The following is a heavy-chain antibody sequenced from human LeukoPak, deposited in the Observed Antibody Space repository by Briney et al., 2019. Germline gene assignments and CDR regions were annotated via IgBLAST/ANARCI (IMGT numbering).Heavy chain of an antibody. CDR1: GFTFSSYA. CDR2: ISYDGSNK. V-gene: IGHV3-30-3*01. CDR3: AREGGDGYNHDY. J-gene: IGHJ4*02. Sequence: PGGSLRLSCAASGFTFSSYAMHWVRQAPGKGLEWVAVISYDGSNKYYADSVKGRFTISRDNSKNTLYLQMNSLRAEDMAVYYCAREGGDGYNHDYWGQGTLVTVSS. D-gene: IGHD5-24*01.